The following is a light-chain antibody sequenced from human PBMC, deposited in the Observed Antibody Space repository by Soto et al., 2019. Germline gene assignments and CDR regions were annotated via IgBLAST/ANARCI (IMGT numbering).Light chain of an antibody. J-gene: IGLJ1*01. Sequence: QSALTQPASVSGSPGQSMTISCTGTSSDVGSGNVVSWYQHYPGKAPQLIIYEGFKRPSGVSSRFSGSKSGNTASLTISGLQAEDEAEYYCCSHAGRNTYVFGTGTKLTVL. CDR2: EGF. V-gene: IGLV2-23*01. CDR1: SSDVGSGNV. CDR3: CSHAGRNTYV.